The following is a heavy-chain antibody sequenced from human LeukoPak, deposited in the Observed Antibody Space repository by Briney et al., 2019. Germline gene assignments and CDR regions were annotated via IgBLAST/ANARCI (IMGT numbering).Heavy chain of an antibody. CDR3: ARVTPDPYTAMAIYPPDY. CDR1: GGSFSGYY. J-gene: IGHJ4*02. D-gene: IGHD5-18*01. Sequence: SETLSLTCAVYGGSFSGYYWSWIRQPPGKGLERIGEINHSGSTNYNPSLKSRVTISVDTSKNQFSLKLSSVTAADTAVYYCARVTPDPYTAMAIYPPDYWGQGTLVTVSS. CDR2: INHSGST. V-gene: IGHV4-34*01.